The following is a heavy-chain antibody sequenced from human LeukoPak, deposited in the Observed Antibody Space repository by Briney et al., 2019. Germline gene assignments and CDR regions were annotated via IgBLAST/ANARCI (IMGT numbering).Heavy chain of an antibody. CDR2: INHSGST. D-gene: IGHD3-22*01. Sequence: SETLSLTCAVYGGSFSGYYWGWIRQPPGKGLEWIGEINHSGSTNYNPSLKSRVTISVDTSKNQFSLKLSSVTAADTAVYYCARMPVYYYDSSGYYLPYWGQGTLVTVSS. V-gene: IGHV4-34*01. J-gene: IGHJ4*02. CDR3: ARMPVYYYDSSGYYLPY. CDR1: GGSFSGYY.